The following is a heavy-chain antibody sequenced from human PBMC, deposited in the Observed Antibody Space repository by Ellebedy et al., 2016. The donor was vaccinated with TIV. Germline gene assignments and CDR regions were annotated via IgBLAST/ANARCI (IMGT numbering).Heavy chain of an antibody. Sequence: PGGSLRLSCVASGFTFSGYAMSWVRQAPGKGLEWVSGINNGGRTTSYADSVKGRFTISRDNSKSTLDLQMNSLRAEDTAVYFCAKDRTPGDGYWVFDDWGQGTLVTVSS. CDR3: AKDRTPGDGYWVFDD. V-gene: IGHV3-23*01. J-gene: IGHJ4*02. CDR1: GFTFSGYA. CDR2: INNGGRTT. D-gene: IGHD5-18*01.